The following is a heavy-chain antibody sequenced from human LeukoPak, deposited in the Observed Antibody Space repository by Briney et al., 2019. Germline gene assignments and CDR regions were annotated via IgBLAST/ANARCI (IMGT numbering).Heavy chain of an antibody. Sequence: SETLSLTCAVYGGSFSGYYWSWIRQPPGKGLEWIGEINHSGSTNYNPSLKSRVTIPVDTSKNQFSLKLSSVTAADTAVYYCARGPSMTNPFDYWGQGTLVTVSS. V-gene: IGHV4-34*01. CDR2: INHSGST. J-gene: IGHJ4*02. CDR3: ARGPSMTNPFDY. D-gene: IGHD2/OR15-2a*01. CDR1: GGSFSGYY.